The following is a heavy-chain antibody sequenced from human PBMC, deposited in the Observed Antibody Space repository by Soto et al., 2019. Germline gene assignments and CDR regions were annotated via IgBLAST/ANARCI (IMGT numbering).Heavy chain of an antibody. CDR1: GFTFSSYW. Sequence: PGGSLRLSCAASGFTFSSYWMIWVRQAPGKGLEWVANIKVDGSEKYYVDSVKGRFTISRDNARNSLYLQMNTLRLDDTAVYYCARRGFSTSWTAFDYWGQGTVVTVSS. CDR3: ARRGFSTSWTAFDY. J-gene: IGHJ4*02. D-gene: IGHD6-13*01. CDR2: IKVDGSEK. V-gene: IGHV3-7*01.